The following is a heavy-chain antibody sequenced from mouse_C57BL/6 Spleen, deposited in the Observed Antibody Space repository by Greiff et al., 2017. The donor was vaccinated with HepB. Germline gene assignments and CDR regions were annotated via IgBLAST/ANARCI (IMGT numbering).Heavy chain of an antibody. CDR3: AREEGLIYYYGSSPLDY. D-gene: IGHD1-1*01. J-gene: IGHJ2*01. Sequence: VQLQQSGAELMKPGASVKLSCKATGYTFTGYWIEWVKQRPGHGLEWIGEILPGSGSTNYNEKFKSKATLTVDKSSSTAYMQLSSLTSEDSAVYYCAREEGLIYYYGSSPLDYWGQGTTLTVSS. CDR2: ILPGSGST. V-gene: IGHV1-9*01. CDR1: GYTFTGYW.